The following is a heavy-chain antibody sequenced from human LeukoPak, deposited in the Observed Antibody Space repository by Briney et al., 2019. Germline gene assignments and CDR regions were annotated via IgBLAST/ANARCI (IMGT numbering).Heavy chain of an antibody. CDR3: ARGWAWGVISGWYLDY. CDR2: INHSGST. CDR1: GGSFSGYY. J-gene: IGHJ4*02. Sequence: SETLSLTRAVNGGSFSGYYWSLIRQPPGKGLEWIGEINHSGSTNYNPSLKSRVTISVDTSKNQFSLKLSSVTAANTAVYYCARGWAWGVISGWYLDYWGQGTLVTVSS. D-gene: IGHD6-19*01. V-gene: IGHV4-34*01.